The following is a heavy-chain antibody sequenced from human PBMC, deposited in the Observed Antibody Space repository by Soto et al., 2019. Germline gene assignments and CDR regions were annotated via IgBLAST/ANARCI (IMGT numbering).Heavy chain of an antibody. CDR3: AREGRYYDILTGYYY. CDR2: ISAYNGNT. Sequence: ASVKVSCKASGYTFTIYGISWVRQVPGQGLEWMGWISAYNGNTNYAQKLQGRVTMTTDTSTSTAYMELRSLRSDDTAVYYCAREGRYYDILTGYYYWGQGTLVTVSS. D-gene: IGHD3-9*01. CDR1: GYTFTIYG. J-gene: IGHJ4*02. V-gene: IGHV1-18*01.